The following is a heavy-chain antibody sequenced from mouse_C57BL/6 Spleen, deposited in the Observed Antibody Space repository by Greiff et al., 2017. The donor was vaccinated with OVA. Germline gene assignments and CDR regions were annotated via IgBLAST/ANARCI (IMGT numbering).Heavy chain of an antibody. CDR1: GYAFTNYL. V-gene: IGHV1-54*01. J-gene: IGHJ3*01. Sequence: QVQLQQSGAELVRPGTSVKVSCKASGYAFTNYLIEWVKQRPGQGLEWIGVINPGSGGTNYNEKFKGKATLTADKSSSTAYMQLSSLTSEDSAVYCCARGETGTFAYWGQGTLVTVSA. D-gene: IGHD4-1*01. CDR2: INPGSGGT. CDR3: ARGETGTFAY.